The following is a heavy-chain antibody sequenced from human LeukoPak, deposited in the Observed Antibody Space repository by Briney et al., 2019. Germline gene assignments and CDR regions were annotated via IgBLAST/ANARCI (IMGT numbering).Heavy chain of an antibody. CDR1: GYTLTELS. D-gene: IGHD5-24*01. Sequence: ASVKVSCKVSGYTLTELSMHWVRQAPGKGLEWMGGFDPEDGETIYAQKFQGRVTMTEDTSTDTAYMELSSLRSEDTAVYYCARDSWDGYNSPLDYWGQGTLVTVSS. J-gene: IGHJ4*02. V-gene: IGHV1-24*01. CDR3: ARDSWDGYNSPLDY. CDR2: FDPEDGET.